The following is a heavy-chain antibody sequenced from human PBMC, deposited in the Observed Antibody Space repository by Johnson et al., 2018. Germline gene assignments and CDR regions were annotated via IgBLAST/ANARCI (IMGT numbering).Heavy chain of an antibody. CDR3: ANSRGYYDRSGYYAFDI. Sequence: QVQLVQSGGGVVQPGRSLRLSCAASGFTFSSYGMHWVRQAPGKGLEWVAVISYDGSNKYYADSVKGRFTISRDNSKNTLYLQMNSLRAEDTAVYYCANSRGYYDRSGYYAFDIWGQGTMVTVSS. D-gene: IGHD3-22*01. CDR1: GFTFSSYG. CDR2: ISYDGSNK. V-gene: IGHV3-30*18. J-gene: IGHJ3*02.